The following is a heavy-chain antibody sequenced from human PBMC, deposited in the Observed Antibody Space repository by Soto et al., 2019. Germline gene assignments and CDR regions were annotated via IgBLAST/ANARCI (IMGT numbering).Heavy chain of an antibody. D-gene: IGHD2-2*01. CDR2: ITSSSGT. CDR1: GFTFSTHS. CDR3: VGEVGFQLIY. J-gene: IGHJ4*02. Sequence: EVQLVESGGGLVQPGGSLRLSCAASGFTFSTHSMNWVRQAPGKGLEWISYITSSSGTMYADSVKGRFTISRDNAKNSLYLQMNSLRAEDTAAYFCVGEVGFQLIYWGQGTLVTVSS. V-gene: IGHV3-48*01.